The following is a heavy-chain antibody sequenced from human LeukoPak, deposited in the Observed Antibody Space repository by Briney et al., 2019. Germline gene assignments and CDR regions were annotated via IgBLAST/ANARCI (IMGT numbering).Heavy chain of an antibody. CDR1: GYTFTSYY. CDR3: ARDFHDSSGPPRSFQH. Sequence: ASVTVSCKASGYTFTSYYMHWVRQAPGQGLEWMGIINPSGGSTSYAQKFQGRITMTRDTSTSTVYMELSSLRSEDTAVYYCARDFHDSSGPPRSFQHWGQGTLVTVSS. J-gene: IGHJ1*01. V-gene: IGHV1-46*01. D-gene: IGHD3-22*01. CDR2: INPSGGST.